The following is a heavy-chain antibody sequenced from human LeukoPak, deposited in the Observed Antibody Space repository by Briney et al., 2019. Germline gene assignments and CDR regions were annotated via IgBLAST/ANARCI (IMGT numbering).Heavy chain of an antibody. Sequence: ASVKVSCKASGYTFTSYGISWVRQAPGQGLEWMGRIIPILGIANYAQKFQGRVTITADKSTSTAYMELSSLRSEDTAVYYCARGRSGSYDYWGQGTLVTVSS. CDR3: ARGRSGSYDY. CDR2: IIPILGIA. V-gene: IGHV1-69*04. J-gene: IGHJ4*02. D-gene: IGHD1-26*01. CDR1: GYTFTSYG.